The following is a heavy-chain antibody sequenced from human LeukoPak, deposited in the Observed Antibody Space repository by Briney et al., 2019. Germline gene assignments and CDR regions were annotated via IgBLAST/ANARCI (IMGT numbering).Heavy chain of an antibody. D-gene: IGHD2-2*01. CDR2: SSGTGYNM. J-gene: IGHJ4*02. V-gene: IGHV1-18*01. CDR1: GYTFSAYG. Sequence: ASVKVSCKASGYTFSAYGITWVRQAPGQGLEWMAWSSGTGYNMEYAQKFQGRVTMTTDTSTSTAYLELRSLRSDDTAVYYCARSRCSDSTSCYYFFFFDSWGQGSLVTVSS. CDR3: ARSRCSDSTSCYYFFFFDS.